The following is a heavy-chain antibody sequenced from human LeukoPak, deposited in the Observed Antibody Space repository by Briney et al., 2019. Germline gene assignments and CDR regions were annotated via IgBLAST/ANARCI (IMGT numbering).Heavy chain of an antibody. CDR3: ARDMTAHSSAVSGVPGDY. CDR1: GFSFDDHA. Sequence: GGSLRLSCAASGFSFDDHAMHWVRQARGKGLEWVSLINWDGSLIYYGDSVRGRFTISRDNSKNSLFLQMHSLRAEDSAFYYCARDMTAHSSAVSGVPGDYWGQGTLVSVSS. CDR2: INWDGSLI. J-gene: IGHJ4*02. V-gene: IGHV3-43D*03. D-gene: IGHD2-21*02.